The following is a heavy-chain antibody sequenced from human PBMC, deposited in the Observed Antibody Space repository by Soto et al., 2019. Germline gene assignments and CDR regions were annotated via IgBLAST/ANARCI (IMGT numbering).Heavy chain of an antibody. CDR2: ISGAGKST. CDR1: GSTFNAHA. V-gene: IGHV3-23*01. Sequence: EVEVLESGGGLQQPGGYLPLQCVASGSTFNAHAMTWVRQGPGVGLEWTSSISGAGKSTYYAGSVNGRFTGSRETPKNTWIREIKSRRVEDTATYYCLKGWTGNNGPCLEVWGQGTTVSVSS. CDR3: LKGWTGNNGPCLEV. D-gene: IGHD3-16*01. J-gene: IGHJ6*02.